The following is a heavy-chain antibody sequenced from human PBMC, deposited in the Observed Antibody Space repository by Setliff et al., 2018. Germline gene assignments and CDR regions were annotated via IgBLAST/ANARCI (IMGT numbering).Heavy chain of an antibody. J-gene: IGHJ4*02. D-gene: IGHD3-16*01. CDR2: ISSRISTT. CDR1: GFTFSTYT. CDR3: ARDGGEY. V-gene: IGHV3-48*01. Sequence: GGSLRLSCAASGFTFSTYTMNWVRQAPGKGREWISYISSRISTTHYADSVKGRFTISRDDAQNSLYLQMNSLRAEDTAVYSCARDGGEYWGQGTLVTVSS.